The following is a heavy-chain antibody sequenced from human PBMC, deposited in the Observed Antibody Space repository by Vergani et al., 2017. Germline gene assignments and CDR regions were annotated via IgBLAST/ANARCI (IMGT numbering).Heavy chain of an antibody. V-gene: IGHV3-21*04. J-gene: IGHJ4*02. Sequence: EVQLVESGGGLVKPGGSLRLSFAASGFTFSSYSMNWVRQAPGKGLEWVSSISSSSSYTNYADSVKGRFTISRDNAKNSLYLQMNSLRAEDTAVYYCARTSSSWHKYFDYWGQGTLVTVSS. CDR1: GFTFSSYS. CDR2: ISSSSSYT. CDR3: ARTSSSWHKYFDY. D-gene: IGHD6-13*01.